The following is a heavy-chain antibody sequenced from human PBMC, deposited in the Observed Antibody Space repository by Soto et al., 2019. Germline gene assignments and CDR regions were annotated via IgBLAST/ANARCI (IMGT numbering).Heavy chain of an antibody. CDR2: IKQDGSEK. CDR1: GFTFSSYW. D-gene: IGHD4-17*01. V-gene: IGHV3-7*01. J-gene: IGHJ6*03. Sequence: GGSLRLSCAASGFTFSSYWMSWVRQAPGKGLEWVANIKQDGSEKYYVDSVKGRFTISRDNAKNSLYLQMNSLRAEDTAVYYCARQPASYGDYYYMDVWGKGTTVTVSS. CDR3: ARQPASYGDYYYMDV.